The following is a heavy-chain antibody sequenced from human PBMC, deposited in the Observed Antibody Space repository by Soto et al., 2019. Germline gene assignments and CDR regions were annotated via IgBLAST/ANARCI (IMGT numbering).Heavy chain of an antibody. D-gene: IGHD6-13*01. CDR3: ASALSSWRYYYYGMDV. V-gene: IGHV4-34*01. Sequence: SETLSLTCAVYGGSFSGYYWSWIRQPPGKGLEWIGEINHSGSTNYNPSLKSRVTISVDTSKNQFSLKLSSVTAADTAVYYCASALSSWRYYYYGMDVWGQGTTVTVSS. CDR2: INHSGST. CDR1: GGSFSGYY. J-gene: IGHJ6*02.